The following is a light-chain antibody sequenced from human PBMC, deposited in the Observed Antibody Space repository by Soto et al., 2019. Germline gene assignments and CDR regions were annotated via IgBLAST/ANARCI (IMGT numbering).Light chain of an antibody. CDR2: DAS. CDR1: QSISSW. V-gene: IGKV1-5*01. J-gene: IGKJ1*01. Sequence: DIQMTQSPSTLSASVGDRVTITCRASQSISSWLAWYQQKPGKAPKLLIYDASSLESGVPSRFSGSGSGTEFTLTISSLQPDDFATYYRQQYRTFGKGTKVEIK. CDR3: QQYRT.